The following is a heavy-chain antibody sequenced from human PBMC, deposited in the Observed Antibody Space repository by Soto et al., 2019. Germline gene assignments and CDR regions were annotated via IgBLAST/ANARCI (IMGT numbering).Heavy chain of an antibody. V-gene: IGHV3-30*18. CDR2: ISYDGSNR. Sequence: QVQLVESGGGVVQPGTSLRLSCAAAGFTLSNYVMHWFRQAPGKGLAWVAVISYDGSNRYYADSLEGRFTISRDNSKNTLYLQMNSLRAEDTAIYFCAKGGSANNWFDRWGQGTLVTVSS. CDR1: GFTLSNYV. J-gene: IGHJ5*02. D-gene: IGHD1-26*01. CDR3: AKGGSANNWFDR.